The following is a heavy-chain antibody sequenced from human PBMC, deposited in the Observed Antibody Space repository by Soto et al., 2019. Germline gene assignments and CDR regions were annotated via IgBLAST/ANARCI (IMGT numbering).Heavy chain of an antibody. CDR2: IIPIFGTA. CDR3: ARDAEGTPGTTYHYYGMDV. J-gene: IGHJ6*02. D-gene: IGHD1-1*01. Sequence: QVQLVQSGAEVKKPGSSVKVSCKASGGTFSSYAISWVRQAPGQGLEWMGGIIPIFGTANYAQKFQGRVTITADESTSTAYMELSSLRSEDTGVYYCARDAEGTPGTTYHYYGMDVWGQGTTVTVSS. CDR1: GGTFSSYA. V-gene: IGHV1-69*01.